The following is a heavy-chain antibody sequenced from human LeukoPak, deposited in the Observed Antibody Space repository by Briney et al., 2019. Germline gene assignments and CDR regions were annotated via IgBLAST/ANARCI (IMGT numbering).Heavy chain of an antibody. D-gene: IGHD3/OR15-3a*01. Sequence: GGSLRLSCAASGFTFSTYSMNWVRQAPGKGLEWVSSISSGSTYTYYADSVKGRFTISRDNAKNSLSLQMNSLRAEDTAVYYCARDSGRDWILQAYYYYYGMDVWGQGTTVTVSS. J-gene: IGHJ6*02. CDR1: GFTFSTYS. V-gene: IGHV3-21*01. CDR2: ISSGSTYT. CDR3: ARDSGRDWILQAYYYYYGMDV.